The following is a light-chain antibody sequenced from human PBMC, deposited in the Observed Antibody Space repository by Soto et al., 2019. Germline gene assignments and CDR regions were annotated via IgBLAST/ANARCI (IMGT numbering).Light chain of an antibody. CDR3: AAWDDSLSGWV. CDR1: SSNIGSNF. V-gene: IGLV1-47*01. Sequence: QSVLTQPPSASGTPGQRVTISCSGSSSNIGSNFVYWYQQLPGTALKLLIYRNSQRPSGVPDRFSGSKSGTSASLAISGLRSEDEADYYCAAWDDSLSGWVFGGGTKLTVL. CDR2: RNS. J-gene: IGLJ3*02.